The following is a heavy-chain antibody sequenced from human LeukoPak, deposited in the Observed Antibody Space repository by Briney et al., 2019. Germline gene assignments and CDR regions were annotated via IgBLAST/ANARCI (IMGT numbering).Heavy chain of an antibody. CDR2: ISGSGGST. CDR1: GFTFSTYW. J-gene: IGHJ6*02. CDR3: ASLVVPAAIGHSSDLGRDYYYGMDV. Sequence: AGGSLRLSCAASGFTFSTYWMHWVRQAPGKGLEWVSAISGSGGSTYYADSVKGRFTISRDNSKNTLYLQMNSLRAEDTAVYYCASLVVPAAIGHSSDLGRDYYYGMDVWGQGTTVTVSS. V-gene: IGHV3-23*01. D-gene: IGHD2-2*01.